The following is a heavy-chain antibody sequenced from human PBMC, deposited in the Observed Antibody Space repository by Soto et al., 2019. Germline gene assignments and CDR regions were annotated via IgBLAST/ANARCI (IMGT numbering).Heavy chain of an antibody. CDR2: ISYDGSNK. CDR1: GFTFSSYG. Sequence: GGSLRLSCAASGFTFSSYGMHWVRQAPGKGLEWVAVISYDGSNKYYADSVKGRFTISRDNSKNTLYLQMNSLRAEDTAVYYCAKDVLFDYWGQGTLVTVSS. CDR3: AKDVLFDY. V-gene: IGHV3-30*18. J-gene: IGHJ4*02.